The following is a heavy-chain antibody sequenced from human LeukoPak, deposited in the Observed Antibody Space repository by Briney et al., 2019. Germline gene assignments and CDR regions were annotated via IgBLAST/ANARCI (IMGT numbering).Heavy chain of an antibody. CDR1: GFTFSSYW. Sequence: GGSLRPSCAASGFTFSSYWMSWVRQAPGKGLEWVANIKQDGSEKYYVDSVKGRFTISRDNAKNSLYLQMNSLRAEDTAVYYCARPTFDSSGYLLDYWGPGTLVTVSS. V-gene: IGHV3-7*01. CDR2: IKQDGSEK. J-gene: IGHJ4*02. D-gene: IGHD3-22*01. CDR3: ARPTFDSSGYLLDY.